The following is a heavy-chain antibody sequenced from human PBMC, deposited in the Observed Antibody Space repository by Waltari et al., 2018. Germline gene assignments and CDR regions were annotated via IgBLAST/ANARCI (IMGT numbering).Heavy chain of an antibody. CDR1: GGTFSSYA. V-gene: IGHV1-69*01. Sequence: QVQLVQSGAEVKKPGSSVKVSCKASGGTFSSYAIRWVRQAPGQGLEWMGGIIPIFGTANYAQKFQGRVTITADESTSTAYMELSSLRSEDTAVYYCARGYDFWSGYSDYYGMDVWGQGTTVTVSS. D-gene: IGHD3-3*01. J-gene: IGHJ6*02. CDR2: IIPIFGTA. CDR3: ARGYDFWSGYSDYYGMDV.